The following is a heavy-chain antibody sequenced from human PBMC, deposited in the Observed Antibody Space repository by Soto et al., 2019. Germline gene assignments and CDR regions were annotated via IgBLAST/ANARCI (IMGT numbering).Heavy chain of an antibody. V-gene: IGHV4-59*01. J-gene: IGHJ5*02. CDR3: ARRIAAAGTNWFDP. Sequence: QVQLQESGPGLVKPSETLSLTCTVSGGSISSYYWSWIRQPPGKGLEWIGYIYYSGSTNYNPSLKSRVTISVDTSEHQFSLKLSSVTAADTAVYYCARRIAAAGTNWFDPWGQGTLVTVSS. CDR1: GGSISSYY. CDR2: IYYSGST. D-gene: IGHD6-13*01.